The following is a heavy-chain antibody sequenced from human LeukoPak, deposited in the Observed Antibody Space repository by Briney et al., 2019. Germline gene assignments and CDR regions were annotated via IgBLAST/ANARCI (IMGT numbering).Heavy chain of an antibody. CDR1: GGSIGSYY. D-gene: IGHD2-21*02. J-gene: IGHJ4*02. Sequence: PSGTLSLTCTVSGGSIGSYYWSWLRQSPGKGLEWIGYIYYTGKTTYNPSLKSRVTMSVDTSKNQFSLKLNSVTAADTAVYYCAREVPETAPFGYWGQGNRVTVSS. V-gene: IGHV4-59*01. CDR2: IYYTGKT. CDR3: AREVPETAPFGY.